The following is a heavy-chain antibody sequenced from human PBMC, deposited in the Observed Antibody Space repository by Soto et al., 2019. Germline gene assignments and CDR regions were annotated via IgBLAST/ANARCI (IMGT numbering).Heavy chain of an antibody. J-gene: IGHJ6*03. CDR3: ARGSWDDVSGHYYMDV. CDR1: GDSVSSNCAG. CDR2: TYYKSKWYY. D-gene: IGHD1-1*01. V-gene: IGHV6-1*01. Sequence: QVQLQQSSPGLVKPSQALSLTCDISGDSVSSNCAGWHWIRQTPSRGLEWLGRTYYKSKWYYTYAASVKSRITVSPDTSKNQFSLQLTSVTPEDTAVYYCARGSWDDVSGHYYMDVWDKGTTVTVSS.